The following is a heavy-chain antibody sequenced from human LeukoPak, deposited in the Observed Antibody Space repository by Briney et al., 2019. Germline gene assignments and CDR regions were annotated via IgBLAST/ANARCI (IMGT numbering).Heavy chain of an antibody. D-gene: IGHD3-10*01. CDR1: GFTFSSYW. J-gene: IGHJ4*02. V-gene: IGHV3-7*01. CDR3: ARKTYYYSSGSYSWDY. Sequence: GGSLRLSCAASGFTFSSYWMSWVRQTPGKGLEWVANIKQDGSEKYYVDSVKGRFTISRDNAKNSLYLQMNSLRAEDTAAYYCARKTYYYSSGSYSWDYWGQGTLVTVSS. CDR2: IKQDGSEK.